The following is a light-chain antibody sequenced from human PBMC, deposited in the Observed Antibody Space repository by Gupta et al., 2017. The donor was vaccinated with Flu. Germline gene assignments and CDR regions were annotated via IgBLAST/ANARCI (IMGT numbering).Light chain of an antibody. J-gene: IGKJ2*01. CDR3: QQFGSSPYT. CDR2: GAS. V-gene: IGKV3-20*01. Sequence: DRATLSCRASQSVNNNYLAWYQQQLGQPPRLLISGASSRATVIPDRFSGSGSGKDFTLTISRLEPEDFVVYYCQQFGSSPYTFGQGTKLEIK. CDR1: QSVNNNY.